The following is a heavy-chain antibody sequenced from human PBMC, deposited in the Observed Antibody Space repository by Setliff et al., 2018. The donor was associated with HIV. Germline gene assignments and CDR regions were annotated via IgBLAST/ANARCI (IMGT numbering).Heavy chain of an antibody. D-gene: IGHD1-26*01. V-gene: IGHV1-69*10. CDR2: IIPVLGLS. CDR3: ASYSGSYYFILHY. CDR1: GDTFSSYA. Sequence: SVKVSCKASGDTFSSYAISWVRQAPGQGLEWMGGIIPVLGLSYYAQNFQGRVTVTADESTSTAYMELSSLRSEDTAVYYCASYSGSYYFILHYWGQGTLVTVSS. J-gene: IGHJ4*02.